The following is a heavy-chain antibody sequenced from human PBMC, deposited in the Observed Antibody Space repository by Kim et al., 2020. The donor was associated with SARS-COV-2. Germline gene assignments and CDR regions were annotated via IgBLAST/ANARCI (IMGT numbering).Heavy chain of an antibody. J-gene: IGHJ6*03. Sequence: GRFTISRDNSKNTLYRQMNSLRTEDTAVYYCAKDLAWTYDILTGSYMDVWGKGTTVTVSS. D-gene: IGHD3-9*01. V-gene: IGHV3-23*01. CDR3: AKDLAWTYDILTGSYMDV.